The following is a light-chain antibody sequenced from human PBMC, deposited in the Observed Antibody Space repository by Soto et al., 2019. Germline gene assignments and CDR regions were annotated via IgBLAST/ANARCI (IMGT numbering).Light chain of an antibody. Sequence: QSALTQPASVSGSPGQSITISCTGTSSDVGSYNHVSWYQQHPGKAPKLMIYEGSKRPSGVSNGFSGSMSGNTASLTIAGLQAEDEADYYCCSYAGSSTLVFGTGTKVTVL. CDR2: EGS. CDR3: CSYAGSSTLV. CDR1: SSDVGSYNH. J-gene: IGLJ1*01. V-gene: IGLV2-23*01.